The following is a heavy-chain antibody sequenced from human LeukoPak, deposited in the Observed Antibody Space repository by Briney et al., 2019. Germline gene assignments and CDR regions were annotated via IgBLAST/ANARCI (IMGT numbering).Heavy chain of an antibody. CDR2: IKKDGGQ. D-gene: IGHD1-14*01. CDR3: ARGGPDHAFDI. CDR1: GFMFSRHW. J-gene: IGHJ3*02. V-gene: IGHV3-7*01. Sequence: GGSLRLSCAASGFMFSRHWMGWVRQAPGKGLEWVATIKKDGGQYYVDSVKGRFIISRDNAKNSLDLQMNNLRAEDTAVYSCARGGPDHAFDIWGQGTMVTVSS.